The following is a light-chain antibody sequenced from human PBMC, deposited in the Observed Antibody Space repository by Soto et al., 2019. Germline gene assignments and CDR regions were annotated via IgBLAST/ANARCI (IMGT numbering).Light chain of an antibody. CDR1: QSVRASY. CDR2: DAS. J-gene: IGKJ1*01. V-gene: IGKV3-20*01. Sequence: EIVLTQSPGTLSLSPGEGATLSCRASQSVRASYLAWYQQSPGQPPRXLIYDASTRAPGIPDRFSGSGSGTEFTLTIRRLEPEDFAVYYCQQYGTSTTFGQGTKVDIK. CDR3: QQYGTSTT.